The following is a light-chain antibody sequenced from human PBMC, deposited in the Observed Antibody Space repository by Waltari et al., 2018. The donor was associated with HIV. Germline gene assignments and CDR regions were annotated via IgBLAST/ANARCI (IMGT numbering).Light chain of an antibody. Sequence: QLVLTQSPSASASLGASVKLTCTLSSGHSSYVIAWHQQQPKNGPRYVMKLSSDGSHFKGDGIPNRFSGSSSGAERYLTISSLQSEDEADYYCQTWGTGIVVFGRGTKLTVL. V-gene: IGLV4-69*01. CDR3: QTWGTGIVV. CDR2: LSSDGSH. J-gene: IGLJ2*01. CDR1: SGHSSYV.